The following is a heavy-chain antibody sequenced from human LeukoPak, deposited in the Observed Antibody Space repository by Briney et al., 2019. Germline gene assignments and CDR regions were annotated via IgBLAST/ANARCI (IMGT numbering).Heavy chain of an antibody. CDR3: ARGGLYYYDSSGYYSLDY. D-gene: IGHD3-22*01. V-gene: IGHV1-18*01. J-gene: IGHJ4*02. CDR1: GYTFTSYG. Sequence: ASVKVSCKASGYTFTSYGISWVRQAPGQGLEWMGWISAYNGNTNYAQKLQGRVTMTTDTSTSTAYMELRSLRSDDTAVYYCARGGLYYYDSSGYYSLDYWGQGTLVTVSS. CDR2: ISAYNGNT.